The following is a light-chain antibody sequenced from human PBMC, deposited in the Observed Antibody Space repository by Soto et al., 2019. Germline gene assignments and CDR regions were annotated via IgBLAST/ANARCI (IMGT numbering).Light chain of an antibody. CDR2: AAS. CDR3: LQDYGDSWT. J-gene: IGKJ1*01. Sequence: QMTQSPSSLSASVGEKIIITCLASRDVGSDVSWYQQKPGQAPKLLIYAASSLYTGVPSRFSGSRSGTEFTLTISSLQPEDFASYYCLQDYGDSWTFGQGTKVEIE. V-gene: IGKV1-6*01. CDR1: RDVGSD.